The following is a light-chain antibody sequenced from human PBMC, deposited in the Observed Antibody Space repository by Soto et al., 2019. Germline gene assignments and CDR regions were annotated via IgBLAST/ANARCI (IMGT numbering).Light chain of an antibody. CDR2: EVS. V-gene: IGLV2-14*01. Sequence: QSVLTQPASVSGSPGQSITISCTGTSSDVGGYNYVSWYQQYPAKAPKLMIYEVSNRPSGVSNRFSGSKSGNTASLTISGLHTEDEADYYCSSYTTGSTYVFGTGTQLTVL. J-gene: IGLJ1*01. CDR1: SSDVGGYNY. CDR3: SSYTTGSTYV.